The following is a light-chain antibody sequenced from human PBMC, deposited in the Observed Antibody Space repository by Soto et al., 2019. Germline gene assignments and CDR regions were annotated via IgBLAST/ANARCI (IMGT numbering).Light chain of an antibody. J-gene: IGLJ1*01. Sequence: QPVLTQPPSVSGAPGQRVTISCTGSSSNIGAGYDVHWYQQFPGTAPKLLIFGNTHRPSGVPDRFSGSKSGTSASLAITGLQPEDEADYYCHSYDISLSGYVFGPGTKVTVL. CDR2: GNT. CDR1: SSNIGAGYD. CDR3: HSYDISLSGYV. V-gene: IGLV1-40*01.